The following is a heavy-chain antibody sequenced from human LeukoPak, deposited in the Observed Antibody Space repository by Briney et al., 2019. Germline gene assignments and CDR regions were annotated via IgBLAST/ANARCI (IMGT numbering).Heavy chain of an antibody. V-gene: IGHV3-21*04. D-gene: IGHD3-10*01. CDR3: ARGSSMVRGVLGY. Sequence: GGSLRLSCAASGFTFSSYSMNWVRQAPGKGLEWVSSISSSSSYIYYADSVKGRFTISRDNAKNSLYLQMNSLRAEDTAVYYCARGSSMVRGVLGYWGQGTLVTVSS. CDR1: GFTFSSYS. CDR2: ISSSSSYI. J-gene: IGHJ4*02.